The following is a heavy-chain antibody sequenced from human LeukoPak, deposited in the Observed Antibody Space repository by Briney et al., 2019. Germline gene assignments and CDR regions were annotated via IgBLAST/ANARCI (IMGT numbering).Heavy chain of an antibody. V-gene: IGHV1-58*01. Sequence: GTSVKVSCKASGFTFTSSAVQWVRQARGQRLEWIGWIVVGSGNTNYAQKFQEIVTITRDMSTSTAYMELSSLRSEDTAVYYCAARNAYGDYTLYFDYWGQGTLVTVSS. D-gene: IGHD4-17*01. CDR1: GFTFTSSA. CDR3: AARNAYGDYTLYFDY. CDR2: IVVGSGNT. J-gene: IGHJ4*02.